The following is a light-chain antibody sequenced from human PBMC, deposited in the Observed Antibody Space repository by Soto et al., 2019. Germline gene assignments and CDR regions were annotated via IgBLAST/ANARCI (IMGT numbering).Light chain of an antibody. Sequence: QSVLTQPRSVSGSPGQSVTISCTGTSSDVGGYNYVSWYQQHPGKAPQLVIYDVSKRPSGVPDRFSGSKSGNTASLTISGLQAEDEADYYCCSYAGSSLWVFGGGTKLTVL. J-gene: IGLJ3*02. V-gene: IGLV2-11*01. CDR3: CSYAGSSLWV. CDR2: DVS. CDR1: SSDVGGYNY.